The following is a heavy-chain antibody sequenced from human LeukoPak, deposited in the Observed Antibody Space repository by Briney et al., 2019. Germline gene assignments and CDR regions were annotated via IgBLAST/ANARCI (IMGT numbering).Heavy chain of an antibody. CDR1: GVIFSTYN. CDR3: ARGDYDSSNYYYVDGAFDI. V-gene: IGHV3-21*01. J-gene: IGHJ3*02. Sequence: GGSLRLSCAASGVIFSTYNMNWVRQAPGKELEWVSSINSRSNYIYYADSVKGRFTISRDNAKNALYLQINGLRDEDTAGYCCARGDYDSSNYYYVDGAFDIWGQGTMVTVSS. D-gene: IGHD3-22*01. CDR2: INSRSNYI.